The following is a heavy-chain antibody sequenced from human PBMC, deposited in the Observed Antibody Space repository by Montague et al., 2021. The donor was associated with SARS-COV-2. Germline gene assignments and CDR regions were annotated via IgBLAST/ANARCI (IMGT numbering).Heavy chain of an antibody. CDR2: IFAETETATI. V-gene: IGHV3-15*01. J-gene: IGHJ1*01. D-gene: IGHD3-9*01. CDR3: TTAGPYDSGYL. CDR1: GFAFRNAW. Sequence: SLRLSCAASGFAFRNAWMSWVRQAPGKGLEWLGRIFAETETATIDHAAPVEGRFTISRDDSANTLFLQMNSLKSDDTGVYYCTTAGPYDSGYLWGQGTQVTVSS.